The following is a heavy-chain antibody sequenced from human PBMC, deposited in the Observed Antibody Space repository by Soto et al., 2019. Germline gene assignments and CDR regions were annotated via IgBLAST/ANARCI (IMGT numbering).Heavy chain of an antibody. J-gene: IGHJ3*01. CDR3: AKGFIVVVTVLRPDEAFDV. Sequence: DVQLLESGGGLVQPGGSLRLACAASGFTFGNYAINWVRLAPGEGLEWVSGISGGGGSTYYADSVKGRFTIFRDTSKNTVFLQMNSLRADDTAVYYCAKGFIVVVTVLRPDEAFDVWGQGTMVTVSS. CDR2: ISGGGGST. V-gene: IGHV3-23*01. CDR1: GFTFGNYA. D-gene: IGHD2-21*02.